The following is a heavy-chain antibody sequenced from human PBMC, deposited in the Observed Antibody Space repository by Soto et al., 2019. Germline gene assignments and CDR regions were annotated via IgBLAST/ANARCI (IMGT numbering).Heavy chain of an antibody. Sequence: QVQLVESGGGVVQPGRSLRLSCAASGFTFSSYGMHWVRQAPGKGLEWVAVISYDGRNKYYEDSVKGRFTISRDNSNNPLYLQMNSLRAEDTAVYYCAVLAQPTPFDYWGQGTLVTVSS. CDR2: ISYDGRNK. CDR1: GFTFSSYG. J-gene: IGHJ4*02. CDR3: AVLAQPTPFDY. V-gene: IGHV3-30*03. D-gene: IGHD6-6*01.